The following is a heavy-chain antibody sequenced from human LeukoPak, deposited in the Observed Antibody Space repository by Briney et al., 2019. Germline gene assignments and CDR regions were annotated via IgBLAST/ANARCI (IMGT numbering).Heavy chain of an antibody. J-gene: IGHJ6*02. D-gene: IGHD5-12*01. CDR3: ARDGGGYRDYGYYYYGMDV. CDR2: ISYIGST. V-gene: IGHV4-59*11. Sequence: PSETLSLTCAVSDDSFSSHYWTWIRQPPGKGLEWIGYISYIGSTNYNPSLKSRVTISIDTSRNQFSLRLSSVTAADTAVYYCARDGGGYRDYGYYYYGMDVWGQGTTVTVS. CDR1: DDSFSSHY.